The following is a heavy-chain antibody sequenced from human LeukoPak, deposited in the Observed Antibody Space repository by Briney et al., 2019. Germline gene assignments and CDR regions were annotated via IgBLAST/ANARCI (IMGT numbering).Heavy chain of an antibody. CDR2: IYYSGST. J-gene: IGHJ4*02. CDR1: GGSLSISSYY. V-gene: IGHV4-39*01. Sequence: SETLSLTCTVSGGSLSISSYYWGWIRQPPGEGLEWIGRIYYSGSTYYHPSLTSQVTISVDTSKNQFSLKLSSVTAADTAVYYCATQETTTDYWGQGTLVTVSS. D-gene: IGHD4-17*01. CDR3: ATQETTTDY.